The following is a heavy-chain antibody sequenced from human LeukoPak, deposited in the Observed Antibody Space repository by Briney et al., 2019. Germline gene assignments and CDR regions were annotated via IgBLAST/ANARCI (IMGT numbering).Heavy chain of an antibody. V-gene: IGHV3-11*04. CDR2: ITGSGRTT. CDR1: GFTFTDSD. CDR3: ARVLSVPAMAPSDAFDI. D-gene: IGHD5-18*01. J-gene: IGHJ3*02. Sequence: GGSLRLSCAASGFTFTDSDMIWVRQTPGQGLEWVSGITGSGRTTFYADSVKGRFTISRDNAKNSLYLQMNSLRAEDTAVYYCARVLSVPAMAPSDAFDIWGQGTMVTVSS.